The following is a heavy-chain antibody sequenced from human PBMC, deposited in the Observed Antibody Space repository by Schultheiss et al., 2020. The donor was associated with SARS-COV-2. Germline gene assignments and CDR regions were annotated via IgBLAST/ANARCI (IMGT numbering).Heavy chain of an antibody. CDR1: GFTFSTYV. CDR3: AKGRTYQFWLDF. Sequence: GGSLRLSCAVSGFTFSTYVMTWVRQAPGKGLEWVSAISSSGSDTYYSDSVKGRFTISRDNSKNTLYLQMKSLRDEDSAVYYCAKGRTYQFWLDFWGQGTLVTVSS. D-gene: IGHD5-24*01. CDR2: ISSSGSDT. V-gene: IGHV3-23*01. J-gene: IGHJ5*01.